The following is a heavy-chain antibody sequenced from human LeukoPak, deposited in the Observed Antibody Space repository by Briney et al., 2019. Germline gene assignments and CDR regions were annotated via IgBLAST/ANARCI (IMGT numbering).Heavy chain of an antibody. J-gene: IGHJ4*02. CDR1: GFTFSSYA. CDR3: ARGMTPSSGRYYFDY. D-gene: IGHD6-19*01. CDR2: ISGSGVST. Sequence: PGGSLRLSCAASGFTFSSYAMNWVRQAPGKGLEWVSTISGSGVSTYYAGSVKGRFTISRANSKNTLYLQMDSLRAEDTAVYYCARGMTPSSGRYYFDYWGQGTLVTVSS. V-gene: IGHV3-23*01.